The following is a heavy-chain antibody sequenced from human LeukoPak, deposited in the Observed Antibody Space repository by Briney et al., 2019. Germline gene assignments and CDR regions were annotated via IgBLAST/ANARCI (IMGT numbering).Heavy chain of an antibody. V-gene: IGHV3-7*01. D-gene: IGHD6-6*01. Sequence: GGSLRLSCTASGFTFSDYWMTWVRQAPGKGPEWVANIKQDGSQRYYVDSVRGRFTISRDNAKNSLFLQMNGLRAEDTAAYYCARRGGSSSRRSPIDYWGQGTLVTVSS. CDR3: ARRGGSSSRRSPIDY. CDR1: GFTFSDYW. J-gene: IGHJ4*02. CDR2: IKQDGSQR.